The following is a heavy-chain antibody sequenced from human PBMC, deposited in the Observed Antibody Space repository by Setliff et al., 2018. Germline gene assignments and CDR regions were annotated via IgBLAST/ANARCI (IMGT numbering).Heavy chain of an antibody. J-gene: IGHJ3*02. D-gene: IGHD3-16*02. CDR3: ARDVFPYRYEGAFDI. Sequence: ASVKVSCKASGYTFTSHYMHWVRQAPGLGLEWMGTINPSSGRTSYAQKFQGRVTMTRDTSTSTVYMDMSSLRSEDTAVYYCARDVFPYRYEGAFDIWVQGTMVTVS. V-gene: IGHV1-46*01. CDR2: INPSSGRT. CDR1: GYTFTSHY.